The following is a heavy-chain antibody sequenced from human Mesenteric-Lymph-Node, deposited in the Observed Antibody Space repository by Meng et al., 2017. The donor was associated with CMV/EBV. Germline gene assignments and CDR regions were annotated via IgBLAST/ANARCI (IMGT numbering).Heavy chain of an antibody. Sequence: GESLKISCAASGFTFSSYSMNWVRQAPGKGLEWVSSISSSSSYIYYADSVKGRFTISRDNAKNSLYLQMNSLRAEDTAVYYCARDSRYYYYGMDVWGQVTTVTVSS. CDR2: ISSSSSYI. CDR3: ARDSRYYYYGMDV. J-gene: IGHJ6*02. V-gene: IGHV3-21*01. CDR1: GFTFSSYS.